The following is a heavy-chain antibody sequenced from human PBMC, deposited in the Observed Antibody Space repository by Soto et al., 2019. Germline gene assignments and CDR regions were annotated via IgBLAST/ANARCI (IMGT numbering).Heavy chain of an antibody. D-gene: IGHD2-8*01. CDR2: IFYTGTT. V-gene: IGHV4-39*01. CDR3: ARHEGNGNVWPLDY. CDR1: GGSISYNSYD. J-gene: IGHJ4*02. Sequence: PSETLSLTCSVSGGSISYNSYDWGWIRQPPGKGLEWIGGIFYTGTTYYSPSLKDRVTMSMDTSKNSFSVNLTSVTAEDTAVYYCARHEGNGNVWPLDYWGQGILVTVSS.